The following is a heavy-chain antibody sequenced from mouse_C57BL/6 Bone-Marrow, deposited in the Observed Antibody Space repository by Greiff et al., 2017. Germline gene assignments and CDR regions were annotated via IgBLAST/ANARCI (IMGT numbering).Heavy chain of an antibody. D-gene: IGHD1-1*01. CDR3: ARESSYDAMDY. Sequence: EVQLQQSGPGLVKPSQSLSLTCSVTGYSITGGYYWNWIRQFPGNKLEWMGYISYDGSNNYNPSLKNRISITRDTSKNQFFLKLNSVTTEDTATYDCARESSYDAMDYWGQGTSVTVSS. CDR1: GYSITGGYY. J-gene: IGHJ4*01. V-gene: IGHV3-6*01. CDR2: ISYDGSN.